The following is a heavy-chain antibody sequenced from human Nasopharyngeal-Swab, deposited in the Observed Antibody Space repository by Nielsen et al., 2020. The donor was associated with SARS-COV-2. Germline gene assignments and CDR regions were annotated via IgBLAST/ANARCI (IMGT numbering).Heavy chain of an antibody. D-gene: IGHD3-10*01. CDR2: ISFEGSKK. Sequence: GGSLRLSCTAAGFSFNNYGMHLVRQAPGKGLEWWAVISFEGSKKFYAESVEGRFTISRDYSKSTLYLQMDSLRTEDTAMYYCAKANVLFWFGQFKNDGFDIWGQGTMVAVSS. CDR3: AKANVLFWFGQFKNDGFDI. V-gene: IGHV3-30*18. J-gene: IGHJ3*02. CDR1: GFSFNNYG.